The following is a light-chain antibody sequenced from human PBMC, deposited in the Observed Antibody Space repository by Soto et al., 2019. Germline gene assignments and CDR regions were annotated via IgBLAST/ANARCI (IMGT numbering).Light chain of an antibody. CDR2: GAS. CDR3: QQYDTSPRT. Sequence: DIVLTQSPGTLCLSPGERATLSCRASQSVSSSYLAWYQQKPGQPPSLLIYGASSRATGIPDRFSGSGSGTDFSLTISRLEPEDFAVYYCQQYDTSPRTFGQGTKVNIK. CDR1: QSVSSSY. V-gene: IGKV3-20*01. J-gene: IGKJ1*01.